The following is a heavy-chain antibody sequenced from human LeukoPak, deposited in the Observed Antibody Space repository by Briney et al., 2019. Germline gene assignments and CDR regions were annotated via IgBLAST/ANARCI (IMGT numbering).Heavy chain of an antibody. V-gene: IGHV3-15*01. D-gene: IGHD3-10*01. CDR1: GFTFDDYG. J-gene: IGHJ4*02. Sequence: GESLRLSCTPSGFTFDDYGMSWVRQAPGKGLEWVGRIKTKAVGGTADYAAPVKGRFTISRDDSQNTLYLQMNSLITEDTAVYYCAADRGVPHDSWGQGTLVTVSS. CDR3: AADRGVPHDS. CDR2: IKTKAVGGTA.